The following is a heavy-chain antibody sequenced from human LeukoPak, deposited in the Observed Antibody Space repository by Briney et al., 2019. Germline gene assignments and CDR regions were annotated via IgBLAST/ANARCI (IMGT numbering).Heavy chain of an antibody. CDR2: IYSDNT. CDR3: ARAPTFSGWFDY. Sequence: GGSLRLSCTVSGFTVSSNSMSWVRQAPGKGLEWVSFIYSDNTHYSDSVKGRFTISRDNSKNTLYLQMNSLRAEDTAVYYCARAPTFSGWFDYWGQGTLVTVSS. V-gene: IGHV3-53*01. D-gene: IGHD6-19*01. J-gene: IGHJ4*02. CDR1: GFTVSSNS.